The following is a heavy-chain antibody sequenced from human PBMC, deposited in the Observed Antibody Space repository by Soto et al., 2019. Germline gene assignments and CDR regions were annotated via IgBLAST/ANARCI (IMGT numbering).Heavy chain of an antibody. CDR3: AKDQDGYSRGYFQH. J-gene: IGHJ1*01. Sequence: QVQLVESGGGVVQPGRSLRLSCAASGFTFSSYGMHWVRQAPGKGLEWVAVISYDGSNKYYADSVKGRFTISRDNSKNTLYLQMNCLRAEDTAVYYCAKDQDGYSRGYFQHWGQGTLVTVSS. V-gene: IGHV3-30*18. CDR2: ISYDGSNK. D-gene: IGHD6-13*01. CDR1: GFTFSSYG.